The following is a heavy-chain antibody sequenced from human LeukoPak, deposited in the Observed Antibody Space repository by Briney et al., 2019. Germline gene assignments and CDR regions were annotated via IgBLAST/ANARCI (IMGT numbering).Heavy chain of an antibody. CDR1: GDSISSSSSY. CDR2: IYYSGST. D-gene: IGHD5-12*01. J-gene: IGHJ3*02. CDR3: ARGLLQGYSGYDRADAFDI. Sequence: TSETPSLTCTVSGDSISSSSSYWGWIRQPPGEGLEWIGSIYYSGSTYYNPSLKSRVTISVDTSKNQFSLKLSSVTAADTAVYYCARGLLQGYSGYDRADAFDIWGQGTMVTVSS. V-gene: IGHV4-39*07.